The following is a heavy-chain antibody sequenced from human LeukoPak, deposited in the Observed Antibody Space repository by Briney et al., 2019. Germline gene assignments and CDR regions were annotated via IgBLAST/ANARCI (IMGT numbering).Heavy chain of an antibody. J-gene: IGHJ4*02. CDR1: GYTFTSYD. V-gene: IGHV1-2*02. CDR2: INPNSGGA. D-gene: IGHD6-19*01. Sequence: ASVKVSCKASGYTFTSYDINWVRQAPGQGLEWMGWINPNSGGANYAQKFQGRVTMTRDTSISTAYMELSRLRSDDTAVYYCARDRGGWYGNYFDYWGQGTLVTVSS. CDR3: ARDRGGWYGNYFDY.